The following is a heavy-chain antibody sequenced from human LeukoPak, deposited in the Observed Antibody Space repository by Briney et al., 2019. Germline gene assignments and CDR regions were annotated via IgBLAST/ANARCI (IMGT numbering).Heavy chain of an antibody. J-gene: IGHJ4*02. V-gene: IGHV3-48*04. CDR1: GFNFNIYS. D-gene: IGHD3-22*01. CDR2: ISIEGNSL. CDR3: ARDFRDSSGYDGYYFDY. Sequence: PGGSLRLSCEVSGFNFNIYSMNWVRQAPGKGLEWISYISIEGNSLYYADSVKGRFTISRDNAKNSLYLQMNSLRAEDTAVYYCARDFRDSSGYDGYYFDYWGQGTLVTVSS.